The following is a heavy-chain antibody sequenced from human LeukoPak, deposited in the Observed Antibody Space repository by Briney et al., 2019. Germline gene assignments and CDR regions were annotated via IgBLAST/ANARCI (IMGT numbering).Heavy chain of an antibody. CDR2: VYYSGGT. Sequence: PSETLSLTCNVSGDAVINNHYYWGWVRQPPGKGLEWIGSVYYSGGTYYNPSLESRLTISVDTSNNRFSLKLKSVTAADTAVFYCARVTTGSTTLDSWGQGILVTVSS. CDR3: ARVTTGSTTLDS. J-gene: IGHJ5*01. V-gene: IGHV4-39*02. CDR1: GDAVINNHYY. D-gene: IGHD1-1*01.